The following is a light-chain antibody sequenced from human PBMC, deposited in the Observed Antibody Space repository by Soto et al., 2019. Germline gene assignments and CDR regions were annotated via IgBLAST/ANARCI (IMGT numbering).Light chain of an antibody. Sequence: QSVLTQPPSASGSPGQSVTISCTGTSNDVGGYNFVSWYQQHPGKAPKLMIFEVSKRPSGVPDRFSGSKSGSTASLTVSGLQAEDEADYYCSSYAGNNIYYVFGTATKVTVL. J-gene: IGLJ1*01. CDR2: EVS. CDR3: SSYAGNNIYYV. V-gene: IGLV2-8*01. CDR1: SNDVGGYNF.